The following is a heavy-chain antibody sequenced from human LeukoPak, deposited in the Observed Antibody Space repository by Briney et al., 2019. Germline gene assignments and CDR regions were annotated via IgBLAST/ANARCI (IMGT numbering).Heavy chain of an antibody. CDR1: GGSISSYY. Sequence: PSETLSLTCTVSGGSISSYYLSWIRQPPGKGLEWVGYIYYSGSTNYNPSLKSRVTISVATSKNQFSLKLSSVTAADTAVYYCARASRVIAARWDTEFDYWGQATLVTASS. CDR2: IYYSGST. V-gene: IGHV4-59*01. D-gene: IGHD6-6*01. CDR3: ARASRVIAARWDTEFDY. J-gene: IGHJ4*02.